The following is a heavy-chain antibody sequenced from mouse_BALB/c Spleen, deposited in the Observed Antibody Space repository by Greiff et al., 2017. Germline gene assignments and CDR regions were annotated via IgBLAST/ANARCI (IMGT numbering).Heavy chain of an antibody. J-gene: IGHJ2*01. Sequence: EVKVVESGGGLVKPGGSLKLSCAASGFAFSSYDMSWVRQTPEKRLEWVAYISSGGGSTYYPDTVKGRFTISRDNAKNTLYLQMSSLKSEDTAMYYCARRDYRYGDFDYWGQGTTLTVSS. CDR3: ARRDYRYGDFDY. CDR1: GFAFSSYD. D-gene: IGHD2-14*01. CDR2: ISSGGGST. V-gene: IGHV5-12-1*01.